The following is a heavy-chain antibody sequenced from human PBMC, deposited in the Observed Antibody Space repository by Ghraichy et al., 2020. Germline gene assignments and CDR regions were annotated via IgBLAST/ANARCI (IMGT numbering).Heavy chain of an antibody. J-gene: IGHJ6*02. V-gene: IGHV1-46*03. CDR1: GYTFRNHY. CDR3: AKNSYESGGFFGWGLNYAMDV. D-gene: IGHD3-22*01. Sequence: ASVKVSCRTSGYTFRNHYLYWIRQGPGQGLEWMGIINPNDGTTKYAQNFQGRITMTGDTSTSKVYMELSRLTPEDTAVYYCAKNSYESGGFFGWGLNYAMDVWGQGTTVIVSS. CDR2: INPNDGTT.